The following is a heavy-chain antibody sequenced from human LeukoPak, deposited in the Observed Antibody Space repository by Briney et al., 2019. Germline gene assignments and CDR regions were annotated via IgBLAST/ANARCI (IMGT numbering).Heavy chain of an antibody. J-gene: IGHJ6*03. D-gene: IGHD6-13*01. CDR2: IYTSGST. Sequence: PSQTLSLTCTVSGGSISSGSYYWSWIRQPAGKGLEWIGRIYTSGSTNYNPSLKSRVTISVDTSKNQFSLKLSSVTAADTAVYYCARRPLWPGGYSSSWSYYYYYYMDVWGKGTTVTISS. CDR3: ARRPLWPGGYSSSWSYYYYYYMDV. V-gene: IGHV4-61*02. CDR1: GGSISSGSYY.